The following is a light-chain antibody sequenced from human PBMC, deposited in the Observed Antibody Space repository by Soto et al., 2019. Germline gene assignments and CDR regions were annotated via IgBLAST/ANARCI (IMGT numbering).Light chain of an antibody. J-gene: IGKJ3*01. CDR3: QQHNNWPFT. CDR1: QSVGSY. Sequence: EIVLTQSPATLSSSPGERATLSCRASQSVGSYLAWYQQKPGQAPRLLIYDASNRATGISARFSGSGSGSDFTLTISSLEPEDFAVYFCQQHNNWPFTFGHGTKVDV. V-gene: IGKV3-11*01. CDR2: DAS.